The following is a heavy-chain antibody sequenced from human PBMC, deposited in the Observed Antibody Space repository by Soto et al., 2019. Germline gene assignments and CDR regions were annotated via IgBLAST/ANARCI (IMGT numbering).Heavy chain of an antibody. J-gene: IGHJ3*02. CDR2: IYYSGST. Sequence: SETLSLTCTVSGGSISSYYWSWIRQPPGKGLEWIGYIYYSGSTNYNPSLKSRVTISVDTSKNQFSLKLSSVTAADTAVYYCARVGYSSGYAFDIWGQGTMGTGSS. CDR1: GGSISSYY. V-gene: IGHV4-59*01. D-gene: IGHD3-22*01. CDR3: ARVGYSSGYAFDI.